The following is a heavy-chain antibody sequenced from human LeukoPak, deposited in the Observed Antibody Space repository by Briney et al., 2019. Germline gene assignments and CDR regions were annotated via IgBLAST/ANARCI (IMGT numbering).Heavy chain of an antibody. CDR3: ASFSSIAARLRWFDP. CDR1: GFTFSSYW. CDR2: IKQDGSEK. Sequence: PGGSLRLSCAASGFTFSSYWMSWVRQAPGKGLEWVANIKQDGSEKYYVDSVKGRFTISRDNAKNSLYLQMNSLRAEDTAVYYCASFSSIAARLRWFDPWGQGTLVTVSS. V-gene: IGHV3-7*01. J-gene: IGHJ5*02. D-gene: IGHD6-6*01.